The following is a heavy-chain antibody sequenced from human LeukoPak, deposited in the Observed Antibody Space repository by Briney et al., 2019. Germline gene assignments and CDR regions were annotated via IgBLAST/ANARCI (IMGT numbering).Heavy chain of an antibody. CDR1: GYTFTSYA. V-gene: IGHV1-3*01. Sequence: ASVKVSCKASGYTFTSYAMHWVRQAPGQRLEWMGWINAGNGNTKYSQKFQGRVTMTRDTSTSTVYMELSSLRSEDTAVYYCARGYSSSWYSDHWGQGTLVTVSS. D-gene: IGHD6-13*01. J-gene: IGHJ4*02. CDR2: INAGNGNT. CDR3: ARGYSSSWYSDH.